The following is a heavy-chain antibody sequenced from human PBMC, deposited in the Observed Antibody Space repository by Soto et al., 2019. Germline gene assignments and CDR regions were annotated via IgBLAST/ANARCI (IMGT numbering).Heavy chain of an antibody. CDR1: GFTFSDHY. CDR3: AKLRWPLPYYMDV. V-gene: IGHV3-72*01. J-gene: IGHJ6*03. Sequence: GGSLRLSCAAPGFTFSDHYMDWVRQAPGKGLEWVGRTRNKANSYTTEYAASVKGRFTISRDDSKNSLYLQMNSLKTEDTAVYYCAKLRWPLPYYMDVWGKGTTVTVSS. D-gene: IGHD4-17*01. CDR2: TRNKANSYTT.